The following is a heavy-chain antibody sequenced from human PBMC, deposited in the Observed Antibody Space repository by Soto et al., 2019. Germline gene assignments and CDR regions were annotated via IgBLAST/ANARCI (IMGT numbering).Heavy chain of an antibody. CDR2: INPSGGST. J-gene: IGHJ6*02. CDR3: VRSGKSSDWRLGGDGLDL. D-gene: IGHD6-19*01. Sequence: QVQLVQSGAEVKKPGASVRLSCKASGYTLTNYYLHWVRQAPGQGLEWMAMINPSGGSTRFAQKFRGRVTLTSDTSTSTVNMELSGLTSEDTAVHYCVRSGKSSDWRLGGDGLDLWGQGTTVTVSS. V-gene: IGHV1-46*01. CDR1: GYTLTNYY.